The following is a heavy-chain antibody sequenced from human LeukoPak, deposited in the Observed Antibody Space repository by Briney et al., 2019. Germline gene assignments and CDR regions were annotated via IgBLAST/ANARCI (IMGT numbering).Heavy chain of an antibody. D-gene: IGHD3-3*01. CDR1: GGSISTYY. Sequence: SETLSLTCTVSGGSISTYYRSWIRQPAGKGLEWIGRIYTSGFSNYNPSLKSRVTMSLDTSKNQFSLRMHSVTAADTAEYYCARSLTVSGVVRWGLGTLVTVSS. V-gene: IGHV4-4*07. CDR2: IYTSGFS. CDR3: ARSLTVSGVVR. J-gene: IGHJ4*02.